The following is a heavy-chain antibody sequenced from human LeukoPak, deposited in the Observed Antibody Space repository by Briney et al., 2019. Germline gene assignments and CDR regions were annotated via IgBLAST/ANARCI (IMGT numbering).Heavy chain of an antibody. CDR1: GFTFDDHS. CDR3: AELGITMIGGV. Sequence: PGGSLRLSCVVSGFTFDDHSMHWVRQAPGKGLEWVSGISWSGGTLGYADSVKGRFTISRDNAQNSLYLQMNSLRAEDTAVYYCAELGITMIGGVWGKGTTVTISS. CDR2: ISWSGGTL. V-gene: IGHV3-9*01. D-gene: IGHD3-10*02. J-gene: IGHJ6*04.